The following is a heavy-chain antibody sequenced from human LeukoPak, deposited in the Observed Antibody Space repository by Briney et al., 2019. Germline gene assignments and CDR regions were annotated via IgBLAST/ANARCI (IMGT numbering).Heavy chain of an antibody. J-gene: IGHJ6*04. Sequence: GGSLRLSCAASGFTFSSYAMSWVRQAPGKGLEWVSAISGSGGSTYYADSVKGRFTISRDNSKNTLYLQMNSLRAEVTAVYYCAKDQLGTPYGMDVWGEGTTVTVSS. D-gene: IGHD1-1*01. CDR3: AKDQLGTPYGMDV. V-gene: IGHV3-23*01. CDR1: GFTFSSYA. CDR2: ISGSGGST.